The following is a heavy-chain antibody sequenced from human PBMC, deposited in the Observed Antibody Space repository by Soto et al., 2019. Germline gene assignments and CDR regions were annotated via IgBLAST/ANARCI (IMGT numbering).Heavy chain of an antibody. D-gene: IGHD2-15*01. Sequence: PGGSLRLSCAASGFTFSIYAMHWVRQAPGKGLEWVANIKHDGSKKYYVDSVKGRFTISRDNAKNSLYLQMNSLRAEDTAVYYCARGAATPLYYYYYMDVWGKGTTVTVSS. CDR3: ARGAATPLYYYYYMDV. V-gene: IGHV3-7*01. J-gene: IGHJ6*03. CDR1: GFTFSIYA. CDR2: IKHDGSKK.